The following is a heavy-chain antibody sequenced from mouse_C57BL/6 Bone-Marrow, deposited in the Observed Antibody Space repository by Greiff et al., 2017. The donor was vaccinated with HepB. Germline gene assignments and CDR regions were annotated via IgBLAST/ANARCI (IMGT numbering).Heavy chain of an antibody. CDR2: IWRGGST. CDR1: GFSLTSYG. J-gene: IGHJ4*01. V-gene: IGHV2-5*01. CDR3: AKTGITGGYYYYAMDY. Sequence: QVQLQQSGPGLVQPSQSLSITCTVSGFSLTSYGVHWVRQSPGKGLEWLGVIWRGGSTDYNAAFMSRLSITKDNSKSQVFFKMNSLQADDTAIYYCAKTGITGGYYYYAMDYWGQGTSVTVSS. D-gene: IGHD2-4*01.